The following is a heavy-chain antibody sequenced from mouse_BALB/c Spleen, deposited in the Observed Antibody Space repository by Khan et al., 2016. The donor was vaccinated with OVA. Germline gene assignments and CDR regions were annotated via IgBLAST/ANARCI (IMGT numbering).Heavy chain of an antibody. Sequence: EVQLQQSGPELVKPGASVKISCKNSGYTFTEYTLHWVKQSHGKSLEWIGVINPKNGGTSYNQKIKGKATLTVDNSSSTAYLEFRSLTSEDAAVYDCARDAGRYWGQGTSVTVSS. D-gene: IGHD3-3*01. CDR2: INPKNGGT. J-gene: IGHJ4*01. CDR3: ARDAGRY. CDR1: GYTFTEYT. V-gene: IGHV1-18*01.